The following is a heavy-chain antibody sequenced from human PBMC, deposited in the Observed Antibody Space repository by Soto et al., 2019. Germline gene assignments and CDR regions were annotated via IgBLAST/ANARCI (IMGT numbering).Heavy chain of an antibody. Sequence: ASVKVSCKTSGYTFASDYMHRVRQATGKGLEWMGEINPSGGSTTYAQKFQGRVTMTRDTSTSTVYMELSSLRSDDTAVYYCARIISGGHFDFWGQGTLVTVSS. CDR1: GYTFASDY. J-gene: IGHJ4*02. CDR3: ARIISGGHFDF. CDR2: INPSGGST. V-gene: IGHV1-46*01. D-gene: IGHD2-15*01.